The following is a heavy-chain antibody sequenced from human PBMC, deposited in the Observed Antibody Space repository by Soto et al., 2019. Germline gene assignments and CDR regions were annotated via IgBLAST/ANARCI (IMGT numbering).Heavy chain of an antibody. CDR3: AATPVTTLSNLYY. D-gene: IGHD4-17*01. Sequence: ASVKVSCKASGYTFTGYYMHWVLQAPGQGLEWMGWINPNSGGTNYAQKFQGWVTMTRDTSISTAYMELSRLRSDDTAVYYCAATPVTTLSNLYYWGQGTLVTVSS. CDR1: GYTFTGYY. J-gene: IGHJ4*02. V-gene: IGHV1-2*04. CDR2: INPNSGGT.